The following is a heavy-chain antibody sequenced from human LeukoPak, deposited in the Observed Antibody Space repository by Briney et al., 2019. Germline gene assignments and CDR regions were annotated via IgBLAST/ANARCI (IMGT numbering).Heavy chain of an antibody. CDR2: ISSSSSTI. V-gene: IGHV3-48*04. CDR1: GLTFSNAW. CDR3: ARATYYYGMDV. J-gene: IGHJ6*02. Sequence: GGSLRLSCATSGLTFSNAWMSWVRQAPGKGLEWVSYISSSSSTIYYADSVKGRFTISRDNAKNSLYVQMNSLRAEDTAVYYCARATYYYGMDVWGQGTTVTVSS.